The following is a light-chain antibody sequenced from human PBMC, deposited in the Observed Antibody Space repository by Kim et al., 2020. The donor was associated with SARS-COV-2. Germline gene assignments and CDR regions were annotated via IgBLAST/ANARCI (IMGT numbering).Light chain of an antibody. CDR1: TGTVTSGHY. CDR2: DTT. Sequence: QAVVTQEPSLTVSPGGTVTLTCASSTGTVTSGHYPHWFQQKAGQAPRTLIYDTTNKLSWTPARFSGSLLGGKAALTLSGAQPDDEADYYCLLSYGATRLFGGGTQLTVL. CDR3: LLSYGATRL. V-gene: IGLV7-46*01. J-gene: IGLJ3*02.